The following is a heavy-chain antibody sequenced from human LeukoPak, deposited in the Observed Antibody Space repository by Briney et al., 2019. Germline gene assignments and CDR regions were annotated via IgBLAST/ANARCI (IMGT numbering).Heavy chain of an antibody. CDR3: AREYSSLSGGWFDP. CDR2: IIPIVGIG. D-gene: IGHD6-6*01. V-gene: IGHV1-69*04. Sequence: SVKVSCKASGGTFSSYAISWVRQAPGQGLEWMGRIIPIVGIGNYAQKFQGRVTITADKSTSTAYMELSSLRSEDTAVYYCAREYSSLSGGWFDPWGQGTLVTVSS. J-gene: IGHJ5*02. CDR1: GGTFSSYA.